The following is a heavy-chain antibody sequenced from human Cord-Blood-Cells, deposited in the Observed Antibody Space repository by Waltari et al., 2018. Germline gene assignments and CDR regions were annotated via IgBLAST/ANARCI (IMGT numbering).Heavy chain of an antibody. D-gene: IGHD3-10*01. CDR2: ISYDGSNN. V-gene: IGHV3-30*18. CDR1: GFTFSSYG. CDR3: AKERLSGLDAFDI. J-gene: IGHJ3*02. Sequence: QVQLVESGGGVVQPGRSLRISCEASGFTFSSYGMHWVRQAPGKGLEVVEVISYDGSNNYYADSGKGRFTSSRDNSKNTLYLQMNSLRAEDTAVYYCAKERLSGLDAFDIWGQGTMVTVSS.